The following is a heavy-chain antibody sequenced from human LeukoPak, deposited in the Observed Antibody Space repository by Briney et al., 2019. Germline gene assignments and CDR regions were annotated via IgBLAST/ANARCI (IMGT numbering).Heavy chain of an antibody. CDR1: GFTFSSYA. D-gene: IGHD2-8*02. Sequence: GGSLRLSCAASGFTFSSYAMHWVRQAPGKGLEWVAIISYDGSNKYYADSVKGRFTISRDNSKNTLYLQMNSLRAEDTAVYYCAMPTGSYDAFDIWGQGTMVAVSS. CDR3: AMPTGSYDAFDI. CDR2: ISYDGSNK. J-gene: IGHJ3*02. V-gene: IGHV3-30*04.